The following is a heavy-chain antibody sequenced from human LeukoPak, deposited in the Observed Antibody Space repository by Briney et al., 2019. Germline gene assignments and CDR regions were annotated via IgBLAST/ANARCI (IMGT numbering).Heavy chain of an antibody. Sequence: GGSLRLSCAASGFTFSSYAMSWVRQAPGKGLEWVSAISGSGGSTYYAGSVKGRFTISRDNSKNTLYLQMNSLRAEDTAVYYCAKALVGATNYFDYWGQGTLVTVSS. CDR3: AKALVGATNYFDY. V-gene: IGHV3-23*01. J-gene: IGHJ4*02. CDR1: GFTFSSYA. CDR2: ISGSGGST. D-gene: IGHD1-26*01.